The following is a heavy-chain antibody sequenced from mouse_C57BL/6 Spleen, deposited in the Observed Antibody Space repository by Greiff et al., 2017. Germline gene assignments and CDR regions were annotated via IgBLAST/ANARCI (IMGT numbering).Heavy chain of an antibody. Sequence: VQLQQPGAELVRPGSSVKLSCKASGYTFTSYWMHWVKQRPIQGLEWIGNIDPSDSETHYNQKFKDKATLTVDKSSSTAYMQLSSLTSEDSAVYYCARERLRRGSYFDYWGQGTTLTVSS. CDR2: IDPSDSET. V-gene: IGHV1-52*01. J-gene: IGHJ2*01. CDR3: ARERLRRGSYFDY. D-gene: IGHD2-4*01. CDR1: GYTFTSYW.